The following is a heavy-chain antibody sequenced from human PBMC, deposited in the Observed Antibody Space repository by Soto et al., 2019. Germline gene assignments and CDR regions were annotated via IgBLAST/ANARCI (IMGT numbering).Heavy chain of an antibody. CDR3: ANGLSITGTHFDY. CDR2: IVGNGGTT. Sequence: EVQLLESGGGLVQPGGSLRLSCAASRFTFSSYAMSWVRQAPGKGLEWVSGIVGNGGTTFYADSVKGRFTISRDNSKNTLYLQMNSLRAEDTAVYYCANGLSITGTHFDYWGQGTLVTVSS. CDR1: RFTFSSYA. J-gene: IGHJ4*02. V-gene: IGHV3-23*01. D-gene: IGHD1-20*01.